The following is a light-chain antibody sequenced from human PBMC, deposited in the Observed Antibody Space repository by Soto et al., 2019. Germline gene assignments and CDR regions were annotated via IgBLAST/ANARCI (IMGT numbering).Light chain of an antibody. CDR1: SSNVGAGYD. V-gene: IGLV1-40*01. J-gene: IGLJ1*01. CDR2: GNN. CDR3: CLYVGGRTYV. Sequence: QSVLTQPPSVSGAPGQRVTISCTGSSSNVGAGYDVHWYQQLPGKAPKLLIYGNNNRPSGVPDRFSGSKSGTSASLAITGLRADDEADYYCCLYVGGRTYVFGTGTKVTVL.